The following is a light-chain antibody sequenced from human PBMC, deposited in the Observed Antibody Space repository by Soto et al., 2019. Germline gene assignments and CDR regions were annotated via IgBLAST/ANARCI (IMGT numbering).Light chain of an antibody. CDR3: QQYGSSPQFT. CDR1: QSVSSY. CDR2: GAS. V-gene: IGKV3-15*01. Sequence: EIVLTQSPATLSLSPGERATLSCRASQSVSSYLAWYQQKPGQAPRLLIYGASTRATGIPARFSGSGSGTEFTLTISSLQSEDFAVYYCQQYGSSPQFTFGQGTRLEIK. J-gene: IGKJ5*01.